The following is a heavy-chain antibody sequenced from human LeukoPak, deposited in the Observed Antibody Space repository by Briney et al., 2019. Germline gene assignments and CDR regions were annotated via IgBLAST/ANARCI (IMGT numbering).Heavy chain of an antibody. J-gene: IGHJ6*03. CDR3: AKDLHPTYYYGSGSYSGYMDV. D-gene: IGHD3-10*01. CDR2: ISYDGSNK. Sequence: PGGSLRLSCAASGFTFSSYAMHWVRQAPGKGLEWVAVISYDGSNKYYADSVKGRFAISRDNSKNTLYLQMNSLRAEDTAVYYCAKDLHPTYYYGSGSYSGYMDVWGKGTTVTISS. V-gene: IGHV3-30*09. CDR1: GFTFSSYA.